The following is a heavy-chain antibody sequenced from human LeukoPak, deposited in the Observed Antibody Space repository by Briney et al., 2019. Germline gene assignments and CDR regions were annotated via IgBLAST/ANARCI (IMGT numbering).Heavy chain of an antibody. CDR3: ATDGAGDYLNH. CDR2: FNPEDGET. D-gene: IGHD4-17*01. J-gene: IGHJ4*02. Sequence: ASVKVSCKVSGYIFSELSMHWVRQAPGQGLEWMGGFNPEDGETFYAQKFQGRVNMTEDTSTDTAYMELSSLSYDDTAVYYCATDGAGDYLNHWGQGTLVTVSS. CDR1: GYIFSELS. V-gene: IGHV1-24*01.